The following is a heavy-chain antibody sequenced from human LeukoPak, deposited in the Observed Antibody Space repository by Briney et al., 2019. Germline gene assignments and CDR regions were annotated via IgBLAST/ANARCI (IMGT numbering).Heavy chain of an antibody. D-gene: IGHD2-8*02. V-gene: IGHV1-2*02. CDR1: GYTFTGYF. Sequence: ASVKVSCKASGYTFTGYFIHWVRQAPGQGLEWMGWINPNTGGTIYAQNFQRRVTMTRDTSISTVYMDLTRLTSDDTAVYYCARPSLGTGATPSNYWGQGTLVTVSS. CDR2: INPNTGGT. CDR3: ARPSLGTGATPSNY. J-gene: IGHJ4*02.